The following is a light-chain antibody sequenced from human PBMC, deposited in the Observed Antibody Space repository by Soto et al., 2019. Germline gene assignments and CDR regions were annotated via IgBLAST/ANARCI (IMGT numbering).Light chain of an antibody. V-gene: IGKV3-15*01. J-gene: IGKJ4*01. CDR3: QQYNDWSPLT. CDR1: QSVNIN. CDR2: GTS. Sequence: EIVMTQSPATLSVSPGERATLSCRASQSVNINLAWYQQKPGQAPRLLIYGTSTRATGVPARFSGSGSGTEFTLTISNRQSEDFAVYYWQQYNDWSPLTFGGGTKVAIK.